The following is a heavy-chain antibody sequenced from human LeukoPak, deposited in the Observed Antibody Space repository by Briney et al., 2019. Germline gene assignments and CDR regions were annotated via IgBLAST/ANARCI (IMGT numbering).Heavy chain of an antibody. Sequence: GGSLRLSCAASGFTFSSYSMNRVRQAPGKGLEWVSYISSSGSTIYYADAVEGRFTISRDNAKNSLYLQMNSLRAEDTAVYYCARESDWNYEGLDYWGQGTLVTVSS. V-gene: IGHV3-48*04. CDR2: ISSSGSTI. D-gene: IGHD1-7*01. CDR1: GFTFSSYS. J-gene: IGHJ4*02. CDR3: ARESDWNYEGLDY.